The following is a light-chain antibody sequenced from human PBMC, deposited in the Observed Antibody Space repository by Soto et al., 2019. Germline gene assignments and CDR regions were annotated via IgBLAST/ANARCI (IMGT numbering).Light chain of an antibody. CDR2: AAS. J-gene: IGKJ1*01. V-gene: IGKV1-27*01. CDR1: QGSSTY. CDR3: QNYNGAPWT. Sequence: DIPMTQSPSSLSASVGDRVTITCRASQGSSTYLVWYQQKPGTVPKLLIFAASTLQSGVPSRFSGSGSGTDFTITISSLQPEDVATYYCQNYNGAPWTFGQGTKVEIK.